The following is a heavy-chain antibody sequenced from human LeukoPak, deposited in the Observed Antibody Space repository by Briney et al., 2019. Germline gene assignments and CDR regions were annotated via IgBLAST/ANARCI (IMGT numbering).Heavy chain of an antibody. D-gene: IGHD2-15*01. CDR3: ARVSAATIDY. CDR2: IYYSGST. Sequence: SETLSLTCTVSGGSISSHYWSWIRQPPGKGLEWIGYIYYSGSTNYNPSLKSRVTISVDTSKNQFSLKLSSVTAADTAVYYCARVSAATIDYWGQGTLVTVSS. CDR1: GGSISSHY. J-gene: IGHJ4*02. V-gene: IGHV4-59*11.